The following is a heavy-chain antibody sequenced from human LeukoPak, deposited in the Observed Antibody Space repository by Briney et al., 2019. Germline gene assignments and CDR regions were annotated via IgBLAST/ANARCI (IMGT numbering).Heavy chain of an antibody. CDR3: TYTSSSGVVY. D-gene: IGHD6-6*01. CDR1: GFTFSDYY. Sequence: GGSLRLSCAASGFTFSDYYMSWIRQAPGKGLEWVSYTSSSGSTIYYADSVKGRFTISRDNAKNSLYLQMNSLKTEDTAVYYCTYTSSSGVVYWGQGALVTVSS. J-gene: IGHJ4*02. V-gene: IGHV3-11*01. CDR2: TSSSGSTI.